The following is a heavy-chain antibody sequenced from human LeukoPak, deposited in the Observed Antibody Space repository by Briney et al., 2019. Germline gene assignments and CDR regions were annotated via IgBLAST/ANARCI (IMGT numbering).Heavy chain of an antibody. J-gene: IGHJ6*03. CDR1: GGSISSYY. CDR2: IYYSGST. V-gene: IGHV4-59*01. CDR3: AGVGYSYGQDYYYYYYMDV. D-gene: IGHD5-18*01. Sequence: SETLSLTCAVSGGSISSYYWSWIRQPPGKGLGWIGDIYYSGSTNYNPSLKSRVTISVDKTKNQSSLKLSSVTAADTAAVYCAGVGYSYGQDYYYYYYMDVWGKGTTVTVSS.